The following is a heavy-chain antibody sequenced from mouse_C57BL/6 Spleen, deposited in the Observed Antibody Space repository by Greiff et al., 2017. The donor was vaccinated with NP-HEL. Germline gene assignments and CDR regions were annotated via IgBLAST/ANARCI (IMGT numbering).Heavy chain of an antibody. CDR3: ARSGSTMVTTVDY. CDR2: IHPNSGST. D-gene: IGHD2-2*01. V-gene: IGHV1-64*01. Sequence: VQLKQPGAELVKPGASVKLSCKASGYTFTSYWMHWVKQRPGQGLEWIGMIHPNSGSTNYNEKFKSKATLTVDKSSSTAYMQLSSLTSEDSAVYYCARSGSTMVTTVDYWGQGTTLTVSS. J-gene: IGHJ2*01. CDR1: GYTFTSYW.